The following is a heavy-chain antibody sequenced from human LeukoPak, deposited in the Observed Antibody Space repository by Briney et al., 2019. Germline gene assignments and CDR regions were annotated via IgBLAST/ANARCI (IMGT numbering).Heavy chain of an antibody. CDR1: GFTFSSYA. CDR3: ARDYMTTWAFDI. Sequence: GRSLRLSCAASGFTFSSYAMHWVRQAPGKGLEWVAVISYDGSNKYYADSVKGRFTISRDNSKNTLYLQMNSLRAEDTAVYYCARDYMTTWAFDIWGQGTMVTVSS. V-gene: IGHV3-30-3*01. CDR2: ISYDGSNK. D-gene: IGHD4-11*01. J-gene: IGHJ3*02.